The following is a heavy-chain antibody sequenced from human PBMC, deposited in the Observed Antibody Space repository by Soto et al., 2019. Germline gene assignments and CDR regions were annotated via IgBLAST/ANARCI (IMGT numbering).Heavy chain of an antibody. CDR1: GGSISSGDYY. CDR2: IYYSGST. Sequence: SETLSLTCTVSGGSISSGDYYWSWIRQPPGKGLEWIGYIYYSGSTYYNPSLKSRVTISVDTSKNQFSLKLSSVTAADTAVYYCAREKVTAPNNWFDPWGQGTLVTVSS. D-gene: IGHD2-21*02. CDR3: AREKVTAPNNWFDP. J-gene: IGHJ5*02. V-gene: IGHV4-30-4*01.